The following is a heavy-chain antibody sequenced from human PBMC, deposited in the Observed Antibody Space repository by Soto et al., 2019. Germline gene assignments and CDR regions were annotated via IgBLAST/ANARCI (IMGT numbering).Heavy chain of an antibody. CDR1: GFTFSNAW. CDR2: IKSKTDGGTT. Sequence: GGSLRLSCAASGFTFSNAWMNWVRQAPGKGLEWVGRIKSKTDGGTTDYAAPVKGRFTISRDDSKNTLYLQMNSLKTEDTAVYYCTGEQQLEYYYYYGMDVWGQGTTVTVSS. CDR3: TGEQQLEYYYYYGMDV. V-gene: IGHV3-15*07. D-gene: IGHD6-13*01. J-gene: IGHJ6*02.